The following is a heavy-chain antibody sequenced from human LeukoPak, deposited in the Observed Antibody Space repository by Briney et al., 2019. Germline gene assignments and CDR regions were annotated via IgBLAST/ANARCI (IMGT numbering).Heavy chain of an antibody. J-gene: IGHJ3*02. V-gene: IGHV3-15*01. CDR3: TTVLNYYYDSSGYYFDAFDI. D-gene: IGHD3-22*01. Sequence: PGGSLRLSCAASGFTFSNAWVSWVRQAPGKGLECVGRIKSKTDGGTTDYAAPVKDRLTISRDDSKNTLYLQMNNLKTENTAVYYCTTVLNYYYDSSGYYFDAFDIWGQGTMVTVSS. CDR1: GFTFSNAW. CDR2: IKSKTDGGTT.